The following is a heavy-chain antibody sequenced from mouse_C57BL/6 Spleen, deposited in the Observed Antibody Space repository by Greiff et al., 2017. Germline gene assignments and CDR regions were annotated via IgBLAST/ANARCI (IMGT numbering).Heavy chain of an antibody. CDR3: ARYGMGGYWYFDV. CDR1: GYSFTGYY. J-gene: IGHJ1*03. Sequence: VQLQQSGPELVKPGASVKISCKASGYSFTGYYMNWVKQSPEKSLEWIGEINPSTGGTTYNQKFKAKATLTVDKSSSTASMQLKSLTSEDSAVYCCARYGMGGYWYFDVWGTGTTVTVSS. D-gene: IGHD1-1*02. CDR2: INPSTGGT. V-gene: IGHV1-42*01.